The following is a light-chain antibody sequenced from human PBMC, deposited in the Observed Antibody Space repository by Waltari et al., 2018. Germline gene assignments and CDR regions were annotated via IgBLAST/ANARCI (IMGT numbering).Light chain of an antibody. CDR2: DVN. CDR1: ASDIGSYNF. Sequence: QSALTHPASVSGSPGQSITISCTGTASDIGSYNFFTWCQQHPGKPPKVIIYDVNKRPSGVSNRFSGSKSGSTASLTISGLQAEDEADYYCNSYTTSDTFVFGGGTKVTVL. J-gene: IGLJ3*02. CDR3: NSYTTSDTFV. V-gene: IGLV2-14*01.